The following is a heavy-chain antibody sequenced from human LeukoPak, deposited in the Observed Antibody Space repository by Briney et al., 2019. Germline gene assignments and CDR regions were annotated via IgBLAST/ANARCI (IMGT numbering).Heavy chain of an antibody. J-gene: IGHJ4*02. Sequence: GGSLRLSCAASRFTFSSYAMNWVRQAPGKGLEWVSTISGSGDSTYYADTVKGRFTISRDNSKNTLYLQMNSLRAEDTAVYYCAKVYYYDSSGPPYYFGYWGQGTLVTVSS. V-gene: IGHV3-23*01. CDR2: ISGSGDST. D-gene: IGHD3-22*01. CDR3: AKVYYYDSSGPPYYFGY. CDR1: RFTFSSYA.